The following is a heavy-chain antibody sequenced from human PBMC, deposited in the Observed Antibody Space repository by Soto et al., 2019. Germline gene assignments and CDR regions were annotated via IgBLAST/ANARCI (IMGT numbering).Heavy chain of an antibody. CDR2: ISSSSGYI. V-gene: IGHV3-21*01. Sequence: GGSLRLYCEASGFTFSTFSMNWVRQAPGKGLEYVSVISSSSGYIYYADSVKGRFTVSRDNAKNTLFLQMSGLREEDTAVYDGARYDRGDYYYYGMGVWGQGTTVTVSS. CDR1: GFTFSTFS. CDR3: ARYDRGDYYYYGMGV. J-gene: IGHJ6*02. D-gene: IGHD3-3*01.